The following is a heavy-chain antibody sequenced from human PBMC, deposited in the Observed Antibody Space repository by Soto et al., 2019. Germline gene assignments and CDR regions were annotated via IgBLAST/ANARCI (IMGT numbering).Heavy chain of an antibody. J-gene: IGHJ5*02. V-gene: IGHV1-18*01. CDR1: GYTFTTYG. D-gene: IGHD1-26*01. CDR2: VSPYDGDT. CDR3: ARDHGGSYQADSFDP. Sequence: QVQLVQSEVELKKPGASVKVSCKASGYTFTTYGISWVRQAPGQGLEWVGWVSPYDGDTNYADALQGRVTMTTDTSTTTAYMELRSLRSDDTAMYYCARDHGGSYQADSFDPWGQGTLVIVSS.